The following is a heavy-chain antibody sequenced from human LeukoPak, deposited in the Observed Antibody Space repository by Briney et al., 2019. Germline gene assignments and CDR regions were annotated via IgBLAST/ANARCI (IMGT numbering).Heavy chain of an antibody. D-gene: IGHD4-17*01. J-gene: IGHJ4*02. CDR2: IYYSGST. CDR3: ARTGSTVTMLYPFDH. Sequence: SETLSLTCTVSGGSISPYYWSWIRQPPGKGLEWIGYIYYSGSTNYNPSLKSRVSISVDTSKNQFSLKLSSVTAADTAVYYCARTGSTVTMLYPFDHWGQGTLVTVSS. CDR1: GGSISPYY. V-gene: IGHV4-59*01.